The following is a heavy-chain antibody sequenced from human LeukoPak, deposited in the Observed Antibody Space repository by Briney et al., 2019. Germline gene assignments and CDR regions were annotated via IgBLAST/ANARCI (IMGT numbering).Heavy chain of an antibody. CDR2: IRYDGSNK. Sequence: GGSLRLSRAASGFTLSSYGMHSVRQAPGKGLEWVAFIRYDGSNKYYADSVKGRFTISRDNSKNTLYLQMNSLRAEDTAVYYCAPTRGYFDYWGQGTLVTVSS. V-gene: IGHV3-30*02. CDR1: GFTLSSYG. CDR3: APTRGYFDY. J-gene: IGHJ4*02.